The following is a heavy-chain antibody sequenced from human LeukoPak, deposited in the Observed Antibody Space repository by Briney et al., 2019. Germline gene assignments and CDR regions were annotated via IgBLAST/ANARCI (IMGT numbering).Heavy chain of an antibody. D-gene: IGHD4-23*01. CDR2: IYYSGTT. J-gene: IGHJ4*02. Sequence: SGTLSLTCAVSGCSISSYSWSWIRQPPGKGLEWVGYIYYSGTTNYNPSLKSRVIISVDTSKNQFSLKLSPVIAADTAVYYCARVGVDYSGNIIKYYFDYWGQGTLVTVSS. CDR1: GCSISSYS. V-gene: IGHV4-59*01. CDR3: ARVGVDYSGNIIKYYFDY.